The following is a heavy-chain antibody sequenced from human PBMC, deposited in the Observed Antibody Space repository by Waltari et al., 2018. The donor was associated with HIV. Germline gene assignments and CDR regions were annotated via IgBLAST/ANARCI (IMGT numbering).Heavy chain of an antibody. J-gene: IGHJ3*02. CDR2: IKQDGRGK. D-gene: IGHD3-22*01. CDR3: ARVYYDSRGDAFDI. CDR1: GFPLSSSW. V-gene: IGHV3-7*01. Sequence: EVQLVESGGGLVHSGGSLSLCCAASGFPLSSSWMRWVRQAPGKGLEWVANIKQDGRGKYYVDSVKGRFTISRDNAKNSLYLQMNSLRAEYTAVYYCARVYYDSRGDAFDIWGQGTMVTVSS.